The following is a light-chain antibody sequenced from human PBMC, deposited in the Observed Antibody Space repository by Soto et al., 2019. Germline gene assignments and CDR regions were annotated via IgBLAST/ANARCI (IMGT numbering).Light chain of an antibody. CDR2: DVN. CDR3: CSYAGSYSVT. V-gene: IGLV2-11*01. J-gene: IGLJ2*01. CDR1: SRDVAGYNY. Sequence: QSVLTQPRSGSGSPGQSVTISCTGTSRDVAGYNYVSWYQQLPGKAPKLMIYDVNKRPSGVPDRFSGSKSGSTASLTISGLLAEDEADYYCCSYAGSYSVTFGGGTKLTVL.